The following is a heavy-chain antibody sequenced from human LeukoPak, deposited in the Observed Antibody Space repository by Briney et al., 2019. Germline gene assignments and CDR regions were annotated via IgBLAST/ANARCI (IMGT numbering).Heavy chain of an antibody. D-gene: IGHD3-9*01. CDR3: AREATGANLGYFDWLIYYYGMDV. CDR1: GFTFSSYE. V-gene: IGHV3-48*03. Sequence: PGGSLRLSCAASGFTFSSYEMNWVRQAPGKGLEWVSYISSSGSTIYYADSMKGRFTISRDNAKNSLYLQMNSLRAEDTAVYYCAREATGANLGYFDWLIYYYGMDVWGKGTTVTVSS. J-gene: IGHJ6*04. CDR2: ISSSGSTI.